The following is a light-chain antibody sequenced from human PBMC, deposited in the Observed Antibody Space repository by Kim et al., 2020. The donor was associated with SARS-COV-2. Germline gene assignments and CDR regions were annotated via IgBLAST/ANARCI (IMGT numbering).Light chain of an antibody. Sequence: SVSPGQTSSITCSGYELGDKYACWYHQKPGQSPVLVIYQHSKRPSGIPERFSGSNSGNTATLTISGTQAMDEADYYCQAWDSSTVVFGGGTQLTVL. J-gene: IGLJ2*01. CDR1: ELGDKY. CDR2: QHS. V-gene: IGLV3-1*01. CDR3: QAWDSSTVV.